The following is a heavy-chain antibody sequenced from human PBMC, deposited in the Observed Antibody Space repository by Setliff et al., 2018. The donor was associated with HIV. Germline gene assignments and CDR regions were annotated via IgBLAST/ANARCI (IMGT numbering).Heavy chain of an antibody. CDR1: GDSINSGSYD. CDR3: ARNTFGSDSERLDS. V-gene: IGHV4-61*09. Sequence: SETLSLTCIVSGDSINSGSYDWSWIRQSAGKGLEWIGHIYTTGSTNYNPSLKSRVTISIDPSKNQFSLKLRSVSAADTAVYYCARNTFGSDSERLDSWGQGTLVTVSS. CDR2: IYTTGST. D-gene: IGHD3-3*01. J-gene: IGHJ4*02.